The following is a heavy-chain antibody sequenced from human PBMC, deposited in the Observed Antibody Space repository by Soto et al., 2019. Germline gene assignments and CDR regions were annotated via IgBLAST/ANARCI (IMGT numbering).Heavy chain of an antibody. J-gene: IGHJ5*02. D-gene: IGHD2-15*01. CDR1: GGSISSNY. CDR3: VNGGCSGGSCYPWISWFDP. V-gene: IGHV4-59*08. CDR2: IYYSGST. Sequence: SETLSLTCTVSGGSISSNYWSWIRQPRGKGLEWIGYIYYSGSTKYNPSLKSRVTISVDTSKNQFSLKLSSVTAADTAVYYCVNGGCSGGSCYPWISWFDPWGQGTLVTVS.